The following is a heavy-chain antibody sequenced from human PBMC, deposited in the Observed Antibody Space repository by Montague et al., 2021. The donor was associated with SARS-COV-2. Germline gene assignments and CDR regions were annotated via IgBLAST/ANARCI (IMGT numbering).Heavy chain of an antibody. Sequence: NNNRSTNYNPSLKSRVTISVDTSKNQFSLKLSSVTAADTAVYYCARGVLMDVWGQGTTVTVSS. CDR2: NNNRST. CDR3: ARGVLMDV. J-gene: IGHJ6*02. V-gene: IGHV4-59*09.